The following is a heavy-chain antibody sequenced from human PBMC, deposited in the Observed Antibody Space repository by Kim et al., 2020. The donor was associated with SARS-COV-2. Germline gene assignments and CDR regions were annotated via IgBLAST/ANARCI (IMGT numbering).Heavy chain of an antibody. CDR2: INHSGST. CDR1: GGSFSGYY. CDR3: ARGPSGWFYYFDY. V-gene: IGHV4-34*01. D-gene: IGHD6-19*01. J-gene: IGHJ4*02. Sequence: SETLSLTCAVYGGSFSGYYWSWIRQPPGKGLEWIGEINHSGSTNYNPSLKSRVTISVDTSKNQFSLKLSSVTAADTAVYYCARGPSGWFYYFDYWGQGTL.